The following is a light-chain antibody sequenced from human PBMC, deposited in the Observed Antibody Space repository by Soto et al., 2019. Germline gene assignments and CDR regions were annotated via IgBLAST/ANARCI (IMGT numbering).Light chain of an antibody. CDR2: GAY. CDR3: QQYNNWPYT. Sequence: EIVMTQYPATLSVSPGERTTLYCRASKHVSSNFAWYRQKPGQAPTLLIYGAYTRATGNPARFSGRGSGTELTPTISSLQSEDFAVYYCQQYNNWPYTFGQGTKLEIK. J-gene: IGKJ2*01. CDR1: KHVSSN. V-gene: IGKV3-15*01.